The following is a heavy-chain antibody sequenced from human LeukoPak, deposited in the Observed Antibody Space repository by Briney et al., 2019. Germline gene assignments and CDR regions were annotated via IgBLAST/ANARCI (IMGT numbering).Heavy chain of an antibody. Sequence: SSQTLSLTYTVSGXSISSGGYYWSWIRQHPGKGLEWIGYIYYSGSTYYNPSLKSRVTISVDTSKNQFSLKLSSVTAADTAVYYCARVPNYYYGSGSYPSSTYYFDYWGQGTLVTVSS. CDR1: GXSISSGGYY. J-gene: IGHJ4*02. D-gene: IGHD3-10*01. CDR3: ARVPNYYYGSGSYPSSTYYFDY. CDR2: IYYSGST. V-gene: IGHV4-31*03.